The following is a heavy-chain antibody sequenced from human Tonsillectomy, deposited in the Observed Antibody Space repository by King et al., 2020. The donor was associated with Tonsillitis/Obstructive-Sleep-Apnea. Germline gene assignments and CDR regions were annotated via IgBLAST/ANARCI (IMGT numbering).Heavy chain of an antibody. V-gene: IGHV1-2*06. CDR2: INPRNGDI. CDR1: GYTFTGFL. J-gene: IGHJ5*02. CDR3: GRGNKSFDP. Sequence: QLVQSGAEVKKSGASVRVSCKASGYTFTGFLMHWVRQAPGQGLEWIGRINPRNGDIYFAQKFQGRVPMTTDTSMNTAYMELSSLRSDDTAVYYCGRGNKSFDPWGQGTLVTVSS.